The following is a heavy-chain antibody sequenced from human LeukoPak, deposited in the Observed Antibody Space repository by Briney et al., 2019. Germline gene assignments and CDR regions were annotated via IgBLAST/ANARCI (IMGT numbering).Heavy chain of an antibody. CDR2: IYYSGST. CDR3: ARAGGIVVVPAAPNEYYYYGMDV. CDR1: GGSISSYY. V-gene: IGHV4-59*01. D-gene: IGHD2-2*01. Sequence: SETLSLTCTVSGGSISSYYWSWIRQPPGKGLEWIGYIYYSGSTNYNPSLKSRVTISVDTSKNQFSLKLSSVTAAETAVYYCARAGGIVVVPAAPNEYYYYGMDVWGKGTTVTVSS. J-gene: IGHJ6*04.